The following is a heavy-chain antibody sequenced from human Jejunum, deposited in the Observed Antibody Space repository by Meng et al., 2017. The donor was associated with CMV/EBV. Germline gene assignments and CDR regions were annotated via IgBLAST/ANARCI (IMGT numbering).Heavy chain of an antibody. J-gene: IGHJ6*02. CDR3: AKAIGDYGVYYYYGMDV. Sequence: FSNYGMHWVRLAPGKGLEWVAFIRYDGRNKFYADSVKGRFTISRDNSKNTLYLQMNSLRAEDTAVYYCAKAIGDYGVYYYYGMDVWGQGTTVTVSS. D-gene: IGHD4-17*01. V-gene: IGHV3-30*02. CDR1: FSNYG. CDR2: IRYDGRNK.